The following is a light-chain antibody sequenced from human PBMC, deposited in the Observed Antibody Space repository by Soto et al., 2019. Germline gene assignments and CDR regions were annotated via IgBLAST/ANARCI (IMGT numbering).Light chain of an antibody. CDR2: ATS. CDR1: QSVSSN. J-gene: IGKJ5*01. V-gene: IGKV3D-20*02. Sequence: EIVMAQSRPPLSVSPGERATLSFRASQSVSSNLAWYQQKPGQAPRLLIYATSTTATGIPDRFSGSGSGTDFILTNSRLEPEDSAVYYWQQRSNWPAITFGQGTRLEI. CDR3: QQRSNWPAIT.